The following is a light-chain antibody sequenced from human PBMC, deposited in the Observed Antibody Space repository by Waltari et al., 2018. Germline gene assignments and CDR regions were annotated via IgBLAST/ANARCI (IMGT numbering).Light chain of an antibody. Sequence: QSALTQPRSVSGSPGQSVTISCTGTSSDAGGYNYVSWYQQHPGKAPKLMIYDVSKRPAGVPDRFSGSKSGNTASLTISGLQAEDEADYYCCSYAGSSNVFGSGTKVTVL. V-gene: IGLV2-11*01. CDR2: DVS. CDR3: CSYAGSSNV. J-gene: IGLJ6*01. CDR1: SSDAGGYNY.